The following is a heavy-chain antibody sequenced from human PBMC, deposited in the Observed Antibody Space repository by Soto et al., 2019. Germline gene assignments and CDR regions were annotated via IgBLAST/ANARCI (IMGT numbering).Heavy chain of an antibody. J-gene: IGHJ4*02. CDR3: AHRVLRTVFGLVTTTAIYFHF. CDR2: IYWDDDK. CDR1: GFSLTTSGVG. V-gene: IGHV2-5*02. D-gene: IGHD3-3*01. Sequence: QITLNESGPTQVKPRQTLTLTCTFSGFSLTTSGVGVGWIRQSPGKAPEWLALIYWDDDKRYSPSLKSRLTNTKDSSKNLVVLTIADMDPADTATYFCAHRVLRTVFGLVTTTAIYFHFWGQGTPVAVSS.